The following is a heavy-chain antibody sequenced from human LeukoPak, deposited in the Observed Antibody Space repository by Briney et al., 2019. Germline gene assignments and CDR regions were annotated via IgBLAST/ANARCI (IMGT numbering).Heavy chain of an antibody. Sequence: SETLSLTCTVSGGSISSGGYYWSWIRQHPGKGLEWIGYIYYSGSTYYNPSLKSRVTISVDTSKNQFSLKLSSVTAADTAVYYCARGDSSGYYDYWGQGTLVTVSS. CDR2: IYYSGST. D-gene: IGHD3-22*01. CDR3: ARGDSSGYYDY. CDR1: GGSISSGGYY. V-gene: IGHV4-31*03. J-gene: IGHJ4*02.